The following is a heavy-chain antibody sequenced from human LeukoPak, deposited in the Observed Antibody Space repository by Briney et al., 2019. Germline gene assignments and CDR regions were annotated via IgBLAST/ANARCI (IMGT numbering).Heavy chain of an antibody. CDR1: GYTLTELS. CDR2: FDPEDGET. D-gene: IGHD1-26*01. Sequence: ASVKVSCKVSGYTLTELSMHWVRQAPGKGLEWMGGFDPEDGETIYAQKFQGRVTMTEDTSTDTAYMELSSLRSVDTAVYYCATGPYSGSYSGYYFDYWGQGTLVTVSS. CDR3: ATGPYSGSYSGYYFDY. V-gene: IGHV1-24*01. J-gene: IGHJ4*02.